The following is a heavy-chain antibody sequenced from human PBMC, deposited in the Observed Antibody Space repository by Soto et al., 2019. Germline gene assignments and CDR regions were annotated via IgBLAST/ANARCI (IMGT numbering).Heavy chain of an antibody. CDR3: APRLSVATAFDY. CDR1: GFSLTTRGVG. CDR2: IYWDDDK. V-gene: IGHV2-5*02. D-gene: IGHD6-6*01. J-gene: IGHJ4*02. Sequence: QITLKESGPTLMKPAQTLTLTCTFSGFSLTTRGVGVGWFRQPPGKPLEWLALIYWDDDKRYSPSLKTRLTITKDPSKNQVVLTMTNMDLEDTATYHCAPRLSVATAFDYWGQGLLVTDSS.